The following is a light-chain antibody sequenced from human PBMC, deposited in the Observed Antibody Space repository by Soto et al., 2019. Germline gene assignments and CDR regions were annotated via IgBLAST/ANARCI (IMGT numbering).Light chain of an antibody. Sequence: EIVMTQSPVTLSVSPGERATLSCRASQTVSNNLAWYQRKPGQAPRLLIYGASTRATGVPARFSGSGSGTEFTLTISRLQSEDSAVYYWQQYTNWPLTLGQGTRLDIK. CDR2: GAS. CDR3: QQYTNWPLT. J-gene: IGKJ5*01. CDR1: QTVSNN. V-gene: IGKV3-15*01.